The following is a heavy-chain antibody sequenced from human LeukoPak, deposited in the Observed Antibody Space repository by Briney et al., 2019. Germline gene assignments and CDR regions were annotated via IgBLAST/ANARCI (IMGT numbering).Heavy chain of an antibody. Sequence: SETLSLTCTVSGGSISNYHWGWIRQPPGKGLEWIGYIYYSGSTNDNPSLKSRVTISVDTSKNQFSLKLRSVTAADTAVYYCAGSRLFNWFDPWGQGTLVTVSS. CDR2: IYYSGST. J-gene: IGHJ5*02. V-gene: IGHV4-59*01. D-gene: IGHD3-22*01. CDR1: GGSISNYH. CDR3: AGSRLFNWFDP.